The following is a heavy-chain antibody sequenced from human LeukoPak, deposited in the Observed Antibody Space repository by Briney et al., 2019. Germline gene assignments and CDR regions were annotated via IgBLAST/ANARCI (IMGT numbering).Heavy chain of an antibody. CDR2: IYRSGST. D-gene: IGHD2-2*01. Sequence: SQTLSLTCTVSGGSITSAGYPWGWIRQPAGKGLEWIGRIYRSGSTNSNPSLKSRVTISVDTSKNQFSLKLSSVTAADTAVYYCARGYCTSTSCSENRYYFDSWGQGALVTVSS. CDR1: GGSITSAGYP. J-gene: IGHJ4*02. CDR3: ARGYCTSTSCSENRYYFDS. V-gene: IGHV4-61*02.